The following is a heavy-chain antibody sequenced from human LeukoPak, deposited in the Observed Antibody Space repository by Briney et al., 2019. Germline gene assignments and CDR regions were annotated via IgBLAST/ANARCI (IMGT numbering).Heavy chain of an antibody. CDR2: IKQDGSEK. Sequence: GGSLRLSCAASGFTFSSYAMSWVRQAPGKGLEWVANIKQDGSEKYYVDSVKGRFTISRDNAKNSVYLQMDSLRAEDTAVYYCARDGGVYYYYYYMDVWGKGTTVTVSS. CDR3: ARDGGVYYYYYYMDV. J-gene: IGHJ6*03. CDR1: GFTFSSYA. V-gene: IGHV3-7*01.